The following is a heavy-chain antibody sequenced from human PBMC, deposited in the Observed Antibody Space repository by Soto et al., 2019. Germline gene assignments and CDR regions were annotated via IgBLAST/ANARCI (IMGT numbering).Heavy chain of an antibody. V-gene: IGHV3-30-3*01. J-gene: IGHJ4*02. D-gene: IGHD3-10*01. CDR1: GFTFRRYT. CDR3: ARDDEGGSDCDLGY. Sequence: SLRLSCAASGFTFRRYTMHCVRQAPGQGLEWMAFISDDGNNKYYADSVKGQFTISRDNSKNTLYLQMNSLRTEDTAVYYCARDDEGGSDCDLGYWGQGTLVTV. CDR2: ISDDGNNK.